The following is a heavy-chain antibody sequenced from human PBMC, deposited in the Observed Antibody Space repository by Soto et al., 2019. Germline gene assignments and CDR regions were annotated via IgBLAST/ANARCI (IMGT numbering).Heavy chain of an antibody. D-gene: IGHD2-15*01. CDR1: GFTFTSSA. Sequence: SEKVSCKASGFTFTSSAVQWVRQARGQRLEWIGWIVVGSGNTNYAQKFQERVTITRDMSTSTAYMELSSLRSEDTAVYYCATYCSGGSCYSGYYYGMDVWGQGTTVTVSS. CDR2: IVVGSGNT. CDR3: ATYCSGGSCYSGYYYGMDV. J-gene: IGHJ6*02. V-gene: IGHV1-58*01.